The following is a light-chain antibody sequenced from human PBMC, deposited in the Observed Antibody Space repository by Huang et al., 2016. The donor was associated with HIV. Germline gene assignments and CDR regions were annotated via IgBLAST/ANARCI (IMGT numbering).Light chain of an antibody. CDR2: DAS. J-gene: IGKJ4*01. Sequence: EIVMTQSPATLSVSPGERATLSCRASQSVTSNLAWYQQKLGQAPRLLIYDASTRATGIPARFSGSGSGTEFTLTISSLQSEDFAVYYCQQYNAWPPLTFGGGTKVEIK. V-gene: IGKV3-15*01. CDR3: QQYNAWPPLT. CDR1: QSVTSN.